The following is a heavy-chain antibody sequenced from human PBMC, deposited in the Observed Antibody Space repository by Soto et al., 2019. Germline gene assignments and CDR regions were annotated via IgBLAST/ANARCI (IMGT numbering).Heavy chain of an antibody. CDR2: ISYDGSNT. V-gene: IGHV3-30*18. J-gene: IGHJ4*02. CDR1: GFTFSSYG. D-gene: IGHD1-26*01. Sequence: PGGSLRLSCVASGFTFSSYGMHWVRQAPGKGLEWVAIISYDGSNTYYADSVKGRCTISRDNSKNTLYLQMNSLRAEDTSVYYCAKEGGLSGSYYISSSYYFDYWGQGTLVTVSS. CDR3: AKEGGLSGSYYISSSYYFDY.